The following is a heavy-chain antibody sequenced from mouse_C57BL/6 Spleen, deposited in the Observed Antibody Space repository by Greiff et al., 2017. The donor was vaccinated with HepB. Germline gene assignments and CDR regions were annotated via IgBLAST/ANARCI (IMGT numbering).Heavy chain of an antibody. CDR2: IYPRSVNT. V-gene: IGHV1-81*01. J-gene: IGHJ2*01. CDR1: GYTFTSYG. CDR3: ARSPPGLVANYFDY. D-gene: IGHD1-1*01. Sequence: VQLQQSGAELARPGASVKLSCKASGYTFTSYGISWVKQRTGQGLEWIGEIYPRSVNTYYNEKFKGKATLTADKSSSTAYMELRSLTSEDSAVYFCARSPPGLVANYFDYWGQGTTLTVSS.